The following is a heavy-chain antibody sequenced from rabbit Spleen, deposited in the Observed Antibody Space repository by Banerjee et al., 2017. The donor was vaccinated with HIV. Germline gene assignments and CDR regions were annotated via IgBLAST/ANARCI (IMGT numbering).Heavy chain of an antibody. D-gene: IGHD2-1*01. V-gene: IGHV1S45*01. CDR2: INAITGKA. Sequence: DLVESGGGLVKPEGSLTLTCKASGFSFSNKAVMCWVRQAPGKGLEWIACINAITGKAVYANWAKGRSTFSKSSSTTVTLQMTSLTAADTATYFCARGSAAMTMVITGYYLNLWGPGTLVTVS. CDR3: ARGSAAMTMVITGYYLNL. J-gene: IGHJ4*01. CDR1: GFSFSNKAV.